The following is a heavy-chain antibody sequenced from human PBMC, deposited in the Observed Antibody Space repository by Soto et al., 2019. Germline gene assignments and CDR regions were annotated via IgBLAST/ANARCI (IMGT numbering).Heavy chain of an antibody. CDR3: ARDVYCSSTSCYRGNYGMDV. J-gene: IGHJ6*02. V-gene: IGHV3-7*03. CDR1: GFTFSSYW. Sequence: GGSLRLSCAASGFTFSSYWMSWVRQAPGKGLEWVANIKQDGSEKYYVDSVKGRFTISRDNAKNSLYLQMNSLRAEDTAVYYCARDVYCSSTSCYRGNYGMDVWGQGTTVTVSS. D-gene: IGHD2-2*01. CDR2: IKQDGSEK.